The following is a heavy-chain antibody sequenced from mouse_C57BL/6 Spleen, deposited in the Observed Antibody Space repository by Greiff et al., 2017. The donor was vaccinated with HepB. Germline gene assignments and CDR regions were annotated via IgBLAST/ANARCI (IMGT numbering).Heavy chain of an antibody. CDR1: GYAFSSSW. D-gene: IGHD2-4*01. J-gene: IGHJ3*01. V-gene: IGHV1-82*01. Sequence: QVQLQQSGPELVKPGASVKISCKASGYAFSSSWMNWVKQRPGKGLEWIGRIYPGDGDTNYNGKFKGKATLTADKSSSTAYMQLSSLTSEDSAVYFCASMGHDYPAYWGQGTLVTVSA. CDR2: IYPGDGDT. CDR3: ASMGHDYPAY.